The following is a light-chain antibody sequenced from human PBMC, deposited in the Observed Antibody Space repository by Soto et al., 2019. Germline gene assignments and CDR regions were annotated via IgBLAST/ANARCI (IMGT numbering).Light chain of an antibody. J-gene: IGLJ3*02. V-gene: IGLV2-23*01. CDR3: CSYVYTNSWV. CDR1: SSDVVIYDA. CDR2: EGN. Sequence: QSALTQPASVSGSPGQSITISCTGTSSDVVIYDAVSWYQHQPGKAPKLIIYEGNKRPSGVSNRFSGPRYVNVASLTISGVQAEDEADYYCCSYVYTNSWVFGGGTKLTVL.